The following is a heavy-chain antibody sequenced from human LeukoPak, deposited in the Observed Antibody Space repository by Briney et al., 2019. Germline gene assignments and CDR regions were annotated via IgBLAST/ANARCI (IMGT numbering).Heavy chain of an antibody. CDR1: GGSISSYY. J-gene: IGHJ4*02. CDR2: IYYSGGT. D-gene: IGHD1-7*01. CDR3: ARVGTALDGGY. V-gene: IGHV4-59*01. Sequence: KSSETLSLTCTVSGGSISSYYWSWIRQPPGKGLDWIGYIYYSGGTNYNPSLKSRVTISVDTSKKQFSLKLSSVTAADTAVYYCARVGTALDGGYWGQGIQVTVAS.